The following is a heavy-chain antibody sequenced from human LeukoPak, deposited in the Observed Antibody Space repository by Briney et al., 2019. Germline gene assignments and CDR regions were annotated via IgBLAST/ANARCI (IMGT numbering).Heavy chain of an antibody. CDR3: TTQVSGFYYYGMDV. CDR2: IKSKTDGGTT. D-gene: IGHD6-19*01. V-gene: IGHV3-15*01. Sequence: GGSLRLSCAASRFTFSNAWMSWVRQAPGKGLEWVGRIKSKTDGGTTDYAAPVKGRFTISRDDSKNTLYLQMNSLKTEDTAVYYCTTQVSGFYYYGMDVWGQGTTVTVSS. J-gene: IGHJ6*02. CDR1: RFTFSNAW.